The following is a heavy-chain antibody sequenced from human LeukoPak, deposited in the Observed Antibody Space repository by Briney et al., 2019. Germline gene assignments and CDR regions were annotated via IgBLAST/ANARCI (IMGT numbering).Heavy chain of an antibody. CDR3: AKDLFWDHLGFDY. D-gene: IGHD3-16*01. Sequence: GSLRLSCAASGFTFSSYSINWVRQAPGKGLEWVSSISSSSSYIYYADSVKGRFTVSRDNAKNSLYLQMNSLRAEDTAVYYCAKDLFWDHLGFDYWGQGTLVTVSS. CDR1: GFTFSSYS. J-gene: IGHJ4*02. V-gene: IGHV3-21*01. CDR2: ISSSSSYI.